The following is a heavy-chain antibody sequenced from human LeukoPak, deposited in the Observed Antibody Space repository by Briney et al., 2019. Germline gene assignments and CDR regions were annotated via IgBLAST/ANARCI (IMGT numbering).Heavy chain of an antibody. D-gene: IGHD2-2*01. CDR3: ARVLRIGTTLYAFDI. J-gene: IGHJ3*02. Sequence: SHTLSLTCTVSGGSISSGGYWSWLRQHPGKGLEWIGYIDYSGSIYQNPSLKSRLIISVDTSKNQFSVKLSSVTSADPAVYYCARVLRIGTTLYAFDIWGQGTMVSVSS. V-gene: IGHV4-31*03. CDR2: IDYSGSI. CDR1: GGSISSGGY.